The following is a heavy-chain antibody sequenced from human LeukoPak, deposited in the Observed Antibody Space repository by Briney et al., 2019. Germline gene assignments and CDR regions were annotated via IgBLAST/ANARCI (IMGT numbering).Heavy chain of an antibody. J-gene: IGHJ4*02. Sequence: GGSLRLSCAASGFTFSSYEMNWVRQAPGKGLEWVSYSSRSGSNIYYADSVRGRFTISRDNAKKSLYLEKNSLRAEDTAVYYCARDSYGTEDFDYWGQGTLVTVSS. CDR3: ARDSYGTEDFDY. CDR1: GFTFSSYE. CDR2: SSRSGSNI. D-gene: IGHD5-18*01. V-gene: IGHV3-48*03.